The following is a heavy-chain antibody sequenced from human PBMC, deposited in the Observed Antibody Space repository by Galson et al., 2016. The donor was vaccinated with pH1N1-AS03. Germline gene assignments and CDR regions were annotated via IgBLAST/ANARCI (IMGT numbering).Heavy chain of an antibody. CDR1: GFKFSRYG. CDR2: ISHDGKNK. V-gene: IGHV3-33*05. D-gene: IGHD3-3*01. J-gene: IGHJ4*02. Sequence: SLRLSCAASGFKFSRYGMHWVRQGPGKGLQWVGVISHDGKNKEYGDSVKGRFTISRDNSGSTMYLDMSSLRDDDTAVYYCARLSGMVPTEYYFASWGQGTLVAVSS. CDR3: ARLSGMVPTEYYFAS.